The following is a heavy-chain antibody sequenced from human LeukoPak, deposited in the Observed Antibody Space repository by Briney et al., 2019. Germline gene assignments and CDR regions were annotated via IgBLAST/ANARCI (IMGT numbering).Heavy chain of an antibody. Sequence: ASVKVSCKASGFTFTSYDTNWVRQASGQGLEWMGWMNPNNGNTGYAQKFQGRVTMTRNASISTAYMELSSLRSEDTAVYYCARSPHSSDYFLDYWGQGTLVTVSS. J-gene: IGHJ4*02. CDR2: MNPNNGNT. CDR3: ARSPHSSDYFLDY. CDR1: GFTFTSYD. V-gene: IGHV1-8*01. D-gene: IGHD2/OR15-2a*01.